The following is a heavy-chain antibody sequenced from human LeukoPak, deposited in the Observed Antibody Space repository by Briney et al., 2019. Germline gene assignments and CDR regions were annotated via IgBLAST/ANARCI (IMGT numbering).Heavy chain of an antibody. CDR1: GGSISSYY. Sequence: SETLSLTCTVSGGSISSYYWSWIRQPPGKGLEWIGYIYYSGSTNYNPSLKSRVTISVDTSKNQFSLKLSSVTAADTAVYYCARDSGGSDSSSWYARYYYYYMDVWGKGTTVTVSS. CDR3: ARDSGGSDSSSWYARYYYYYMDV. D-gene: IGHD6-13*01. J-gene: IGHJ6*03. V-gene: IGHV4-59*01. CDR2: IYYSGST.